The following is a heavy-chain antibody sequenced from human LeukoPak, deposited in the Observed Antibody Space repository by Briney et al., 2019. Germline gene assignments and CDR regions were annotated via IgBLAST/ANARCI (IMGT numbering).Heavy chain of an antibody. D-gene: IGHD2-15*01. J-gene: IGHJ5*02. CDR1: GYTFTNYN. V-gene: IGHV1-46*01. Sequence: ASVKVSCKASGYTFTNYNIHWVRQAPGQGLEWMGIINPSGGSTSYAQKFQGRVTMTRDTSTSTVYMELSSLRSEDTAVYYCARDQRRGVVASDPWGQGTLVAVSS. CDR3: ARDQRRGVVASDP. CDR2: INPSGGST.